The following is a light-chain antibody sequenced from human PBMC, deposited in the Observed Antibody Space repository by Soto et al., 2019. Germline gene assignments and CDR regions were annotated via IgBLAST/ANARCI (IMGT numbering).Light chain of an antibody. V-gene: IGLV2-8*01. Sequence: QSVLTQPPSASGSPGQSVTISCTGTSSDVGGDNYVSWYQQQPGKAPKLMIYEVSKRPSGVPDRFSGSKSGNTASLTVSGLQAEDEADYYCRSYGTNNVMFGGGTKLTVL. CDR1: SSDVGGDNY. CDR3: RSYGTNNVM. CDR2: EVS. J-gene: IGLJ3*02.